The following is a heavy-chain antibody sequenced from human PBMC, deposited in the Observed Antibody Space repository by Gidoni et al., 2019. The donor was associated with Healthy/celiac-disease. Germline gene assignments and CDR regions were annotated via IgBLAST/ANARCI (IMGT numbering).Heavy chain of an antibody. CDR2: FDPVDGET. Sequence: QVHLPPSGAEVTQPRAPVQVSCKPSGYSLTELSLHWVRQATGKGLEWMGGFDPVDGETIYAQKFQGRVTMTEDTSTDTAYMELSSLRSEGTTVYYCATDRAAAGTRAFDIWGQGTMVTVSS. CDR1: GYSLTELS. D-gene: IGHD6-13*01. CDR3: ATDRAAAGTRAFDI. V-gene: IGHV1-24*01. J-gene: IGHJ3*02.